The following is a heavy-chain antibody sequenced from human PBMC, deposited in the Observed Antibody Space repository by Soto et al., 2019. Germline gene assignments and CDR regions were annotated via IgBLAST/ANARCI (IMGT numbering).Heavy chain of an antibody. D-gene: IGHD3-9*01. Sequence: GGSLRLSCAASGFTFSSYAMSWVRQAPGKGLEWVSAISGSGGSTYYADSVKGRFTISRDNSKNTLYLQMNSLRAEDTAVYYCAKDLAYFDWLLAFDYWGQGTLVTVSS. CDR3: AKDLAYFDWLLAFDY. J-gene: IGHJ4*02. CDR1: GFTFSSYA. CDR2: ISGSGGST. V-gene: IGHV3-23*01.